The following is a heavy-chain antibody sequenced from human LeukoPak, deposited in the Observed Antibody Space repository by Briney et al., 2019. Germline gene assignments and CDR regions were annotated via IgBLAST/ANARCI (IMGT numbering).Heavy chain of an antibody. CDR2: IYHSGST. V-gene: IGHV4-34*01. CDR3: ARVLFYTALDY. D-gene: IGHD5-18*01. Sequence: SETLSLTCAVYGGSFSGYYWSWIRQPPGKGLEWIGEIYHSGSTNYNPSLKSRVTISVDKSKNQFSLKLSSVTAADTAVYYCARVLFYTALDYWGQGTLVTVSS. CDR1: GGSFSGYY. J-gene: IGHJ4*02.